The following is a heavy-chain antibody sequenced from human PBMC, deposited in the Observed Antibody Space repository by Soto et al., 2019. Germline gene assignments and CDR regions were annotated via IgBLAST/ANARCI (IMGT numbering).Heavy chain of an antibody. CDR1: GFTFSSYA. V-gene: IGHV3-23*01. CDR2: ISGSGGST. J-gene: IGHJ6*02. Sequence: EVQLLESGGGLVQPGGSLRLSCAASGFTFSSYAMSWVRQAPGKGLEWVSAISGSGGSTYYADSVKGRFTISRDNAKNSLDLQMNSLRAEDTAVYYCARDHKGGYYYYGMDVWGQGPTVTVSS. CDR3: ARDHKGGYYYYGMDV.